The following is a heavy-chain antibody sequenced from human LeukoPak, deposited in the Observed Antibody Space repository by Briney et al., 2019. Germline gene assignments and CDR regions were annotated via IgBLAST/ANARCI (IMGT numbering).Heavy chain of an antibody. Sequence: GGSLRLSCAASGFTVSSNYMSWVRQAPGKGLEWVSFIRYDGSNKYYADSVKGRLTISRDNSKNTLYLQMNSLRAEDTAVYYCANQDSTEYSYYFDFWGQGTLVTVSS. V-gene: IGHV3-30*02. CDR3: ANQDSTEYSYYFDF. D-gene: IGHD2/OR15-2a*01. CDR2: IRYDGSNK. J-gene: IGHJ4*02. CDR1: GFTVSSNY.